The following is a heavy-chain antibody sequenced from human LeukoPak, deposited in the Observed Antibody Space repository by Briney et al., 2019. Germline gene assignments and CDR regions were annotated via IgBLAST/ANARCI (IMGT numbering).Heavy chain of an antibody. D-gene: IGHD2-15*01. CDR1: GFSFSNYA. Sequence: PGGSLRLSCAASGFSFSNYAMSWVRQAPGKGLEWVSTIAPGGGSPDYADSVKGRFTISRDNAKNSLYLQMNSLRAEDTAVYYCARGQVVVAANVYYGMDVWGQGTTVTVSS. J-gene: IGHJ6*02. CDR3: ARGQVVVAANVYYGMDV. V-gene: IGHV3-23*01. CDR2: IAPGGGSP.